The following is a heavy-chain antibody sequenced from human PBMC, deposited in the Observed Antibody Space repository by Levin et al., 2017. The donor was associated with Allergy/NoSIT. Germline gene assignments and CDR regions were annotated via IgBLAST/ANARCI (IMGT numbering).Heavy chain of an antibody. CDR1: GFTFSNYW. D-gene: IGHD6-19*01. CDR3: ARDIGWHTFDY. V-gene: IGHV3-7*04. CDR2: IKEDGSLK. J-gene: IGHJ4*02. Sequence: GGSLRLSCITSGFTFSNYWMSWVRQAPGKGLEWVAMIKEDGSLKYYVDSVKGRFTISRDNARNSLSLQMNSLRAEDTAVYYCARDIGWHTFDYWGQGTLGTVSS.